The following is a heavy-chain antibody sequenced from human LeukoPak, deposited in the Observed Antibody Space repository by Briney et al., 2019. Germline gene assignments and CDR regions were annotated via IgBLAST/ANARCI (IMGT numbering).Heavy chain of an antibody. CDR2: ISSSATAI. J-gene: IGHJ4*02. CDR1: EFIFSSYE. V-gene: IGHV3-48*03. D-gene: IGHD3-10*01. CDR3: ARWLYASGSYYFDY. Sequence: PGGSLRLSCAASEFIFSSYEMNWVRQAPGKGLEWVSYISSSATAIYYADSVKGRFTISRDNAKNSLYLQMNSLRAEDTAVYYCARWLYASGSYYFDYWGQGTLVTVSS.